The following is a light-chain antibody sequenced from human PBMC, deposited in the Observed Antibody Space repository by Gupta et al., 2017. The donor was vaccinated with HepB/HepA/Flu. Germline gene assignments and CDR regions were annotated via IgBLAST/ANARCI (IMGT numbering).Light chain of an antibody. Sequence: DIQMTQSPSTLSASVGDRVTITCRASQSISSWLAWYQQKPGKAPKLLIYKASSLESGVPSRFSGSGSGTEFTLTSSSLQPDDFANYYCQQDNSYRTFGQGTKVEIK. CDR2: KAS. CDR1: QSISSW. CDR3: QQDNSYRT. V-gene: IGKV1-5*03. J-gene: IGKJ1*01.